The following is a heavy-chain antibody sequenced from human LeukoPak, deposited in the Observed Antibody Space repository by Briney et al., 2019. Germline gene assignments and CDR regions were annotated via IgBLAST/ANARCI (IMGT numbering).Heavy chain of an antibody. CDR1: GGSISSGGYY. D-gene: IGHD3-3*01. J-gene: IGHJ4*02. V-gene: IGHV4-31*03. CDR2: IYYSGST. CDR3: ARTYNWSGYPLDY. Sequence: SETLSLTCTVSGGSISSGGYYWSWIRQHPGKGLEWIGYIYYSGSTYYNPSLKSRVTISVDTSKNQFSLKLSSVTAADTAVYYCARTYNWSGYPLDYWGQGTLATVSS.